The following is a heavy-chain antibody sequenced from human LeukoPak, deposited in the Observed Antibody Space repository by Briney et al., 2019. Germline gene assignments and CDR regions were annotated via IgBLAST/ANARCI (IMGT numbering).Heavy chain of an antibody. J-gene: IGHJ3*02. V-gene: IGHV3-7*01. CDR1: GFTFSSYS. Sequence: GGSLRLSCAASGFTFSSYSMNWVRQAPGKGLEWVANIKQDGSEKYYVDSVKGRFTISRDNAKNSLYLQMNSLRAEDTAVYYCARKYHDAFDIWGQGTMVTVSS. D-gene: IGHD6-6*01. CDR3: ARKYHDAFDI. CDR2: IKQDGSEK.